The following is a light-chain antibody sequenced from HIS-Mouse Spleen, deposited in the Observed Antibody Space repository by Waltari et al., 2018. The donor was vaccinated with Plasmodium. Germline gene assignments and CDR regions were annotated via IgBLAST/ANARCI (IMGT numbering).Light chain of an antibody. J-gene: IGLJ3*02. CDR1: ALPKKY. CDR2: EDS. Sequence: SYELTQPPSVSVSPGQTARITCSGDALPKKYAYWYQQKSGQAPVLVIYEDSKRPSGIPSRVSGSSSGTMATWTISGAQVEEEADYYCYSTDSSGNHRVFGGGTKLTVL. CDR3: YSTDSSGNHRV. V-gene: IGLV3-10*01.